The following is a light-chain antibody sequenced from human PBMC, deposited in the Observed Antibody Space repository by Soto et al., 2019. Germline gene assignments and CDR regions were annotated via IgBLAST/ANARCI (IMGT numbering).Light chain of an antibody. CDR3: QQYESYPLT. Sequence: DIQMTQSPSTLSASVGDRVTITCRASQSISTWLAWYQQRPGKAPNLLIYKASSLESGVPSRFSGSGSGTEFTLTISIRQPDDYSTYHCQQYESYPLTFGGGTKVEIK. CDR2: KAS. J-gene: IGKJ4*01. CDR1: QSISTW. V-gene: IGKV1-5*03.